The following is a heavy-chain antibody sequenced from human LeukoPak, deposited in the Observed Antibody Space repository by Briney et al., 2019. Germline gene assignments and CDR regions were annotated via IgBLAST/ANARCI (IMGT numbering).Heavy chain of an antibody. CDR3: ASLMTTTHYYYMDV. CDR2: IFSGDSA. V-gene: IGHV3-53*01. D-gene: IGHD1-1*01. J-gene: IGHJ6*03. Sequence: GGSLRLSCAASGLSVSSKYMSWVRQAPGKGLEWVSGIFSGDSAYHADSVKGRFTISRDISKNTLYHQMNSLRPEDTAVYFCASLMTTTHYYYMDVWGKGTTVTVSS. CDR1: GLSVSSKY.